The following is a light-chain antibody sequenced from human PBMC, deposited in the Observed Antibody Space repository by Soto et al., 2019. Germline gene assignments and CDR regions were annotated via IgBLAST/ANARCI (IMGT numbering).Light chain of an antibody. J-gene: IGKJ5*01. CDR1: QDISNY. Sequence: DIQMTQSPSSLSASVGDRVTITCQASQDISNYLNWYQQKPGKAPKLLIYDASNLETGVPSRFSGSGSGTDFTFTISSLPPEDIATYYCQQYDNLPTFGQGTRLEMK. CDR3: QQYDNLPT. CDR2: DAS. V-gene: IGKV1-33*01.